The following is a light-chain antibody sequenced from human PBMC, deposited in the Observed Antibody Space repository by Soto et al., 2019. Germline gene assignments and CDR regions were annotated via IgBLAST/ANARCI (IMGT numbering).Light chain of an antibody. CDR3: QQYETYSPWT. CDR1: QIIDTW. CDR2: KPS. V-gene: IGKV1-5*03. Sequence: DIQMTQSPSSLSASVGDRITITCRASQIIDTWLAWYQQKPGKAPKLLIYKPSSLENGVPSRFSGSGSGTEFTLTISSLQPDDFATYYCQQYETYSPWTFGQGTKVEVK. J-gene: IGKJ1*01.